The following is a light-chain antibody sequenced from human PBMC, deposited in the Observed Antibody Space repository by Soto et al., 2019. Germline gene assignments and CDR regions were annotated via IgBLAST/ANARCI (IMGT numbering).Light chain of an antibody. CDR2: DVS. J-gene: IGLJ2*01. CDR3: CSYAGRFKLI. Sequence: QSVLTQPRSVSGSPGQSVTISCTGTSSNVGSYNFVSWYQQHPDKAPKFLIYDVSRRPSGVPDRFSGSRSGNTASLTISGLQAEDEADYYCCSYAGRFKLIFGGGTKLTVL. CDR1: SSNVGSYNF. V-gene: IGLV2-11*01.